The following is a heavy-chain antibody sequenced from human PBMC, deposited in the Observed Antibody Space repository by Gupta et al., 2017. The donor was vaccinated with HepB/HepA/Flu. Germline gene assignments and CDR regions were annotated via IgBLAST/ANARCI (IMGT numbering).Heavy chain of an antibody. CDR2: ISGSGDNT. Sequence: EVQLLESGGGLIQPGGSLRLSCAASGFTFSSYAMSWVRQAPGKGLEWVSHISGSGDNTHYADSVKGRFTISRDNSKNALYLQMSSLRAEDTALYYCKADSGDRRWGQGTLVTVSS. CDR3: KADSGDRR. J-gene: IGHJ4*02. V-gene: IGHV3-23*01. CDR1: GFTFSSYA. D-gene: IGHD4-17*01.